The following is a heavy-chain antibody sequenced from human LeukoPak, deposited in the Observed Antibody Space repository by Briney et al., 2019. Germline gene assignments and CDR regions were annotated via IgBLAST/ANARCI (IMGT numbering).Heavy chain of an antibody. J-gene: IGHJ4*02. CDR1: GFTFSSYA. CDR2: ISYDGSNK. D-gene: IGHD3-3*01. Sequence: PGGSLRLSCAASGFTFSSYAMHWVRQAPGKGLEWVAVISYDGSNKYYADSVKGRFTISRDNSKNTLYLQMNSLRAEDTAVYYCSSPVLEWLLLRSPLEYWGQGTLVTVSS. V-gene: IGHV3-30-3*01. CDR3: SSPVLEWLLLRSPLEY.